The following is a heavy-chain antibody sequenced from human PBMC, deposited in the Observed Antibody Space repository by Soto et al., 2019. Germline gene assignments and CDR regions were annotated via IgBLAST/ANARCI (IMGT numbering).Heavy chain of an antibody. CDR1: GGSINSSKY. Sequence: SETLSLTCSVSGGSINSSKYWAWVRQSPGRGLEWIGTISYGGSTYYNPSLQSRVTISVDASKNHFALRLISATAADTSTYFCARGPYYDSSGYYHGEFDYWGQGTLVTVYS. D-gene: IGHD3-22*01. CDR2: ISYGGST. V-gene: IGHV4-39*02. J-gene: IGHJ4*02. CDR3: ARGPYYDSSGYYHGEFDY.